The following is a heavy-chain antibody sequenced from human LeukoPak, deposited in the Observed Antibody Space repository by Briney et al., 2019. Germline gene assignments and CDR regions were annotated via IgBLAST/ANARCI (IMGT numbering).Heavy chain of an antibody. Sequence: LPGGSLRLSCATSGFTFTNYAMSWVRQAPGKGLEWVSAISGSASSTYYADSVKGRFTISRDNSKNTLYLQMNSLRAEDTAVYYCAKDGYSGYYYMDVWGKGTTVTVSS. D-gene: IGHD5-12*01. J-gene: IGHJ6*03. CDR1: GFTFTNYA. CDR3: AKDGYSGYYYMDV. CDR2: ISGSASST. V-gene: IGHV3-23*01.